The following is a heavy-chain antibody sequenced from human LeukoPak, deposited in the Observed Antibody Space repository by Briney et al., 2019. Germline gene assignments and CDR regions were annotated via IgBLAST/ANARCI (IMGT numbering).Heavy chain of an antibody. CDR3: ARDSYRVRGVPFDY. CDR1: GGSISSYY. Sequence: SETLSLTCTVSGGSISSYYWSWIRQPPGKGLEWIGEINHSGSTNYNPSLKSRVTISVDTSKNQFSLKPSSVTAADTAVYYCARDSYRVRGVPFDYWGQGTLVTVSS. D-gene: IGHD3-10*01. V-gene: IGHV4-34*01. CDR2: INHSGST. J-gene: IGHJ4*02.